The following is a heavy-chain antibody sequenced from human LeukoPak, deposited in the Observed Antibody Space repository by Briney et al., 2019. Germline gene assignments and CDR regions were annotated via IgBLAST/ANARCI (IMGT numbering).Heavy chain of an antibody. V-gene: IGHV4-39*07. Sequence: SETLSLTCTVSGGSISSSSYYWGWIRQPPGKGLEWIGYIYHSGSTYYNPSLKSRVTISVDRSKNQFSLKLSSVTAADTAVYYCARVSTYGAFDYWGQGTLVTVSS. CDR3: ARVSTYGAFDY. J-gene: IGHJ4*02. CDR1: GGSISSSSYY. D-gene: IGHD4-17*01. CDR2: IYHSGST.